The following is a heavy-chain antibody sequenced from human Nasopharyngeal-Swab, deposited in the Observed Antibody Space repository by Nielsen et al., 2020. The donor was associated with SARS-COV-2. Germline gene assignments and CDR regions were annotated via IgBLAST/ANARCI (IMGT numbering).Heavy chain of an antibody. J-gene: IGHJ4*02. CDR2: IKQDGSEK. CDR1: GFTFSSYW. CDR3: TIDVLLWFGELLPRRREEFDY. Sequence: GESLKISCAASGFTFSSYWMSWVRQAPGKGLEWVANIKQDGSEKYYVDSVKGRFTISRDNAKNSLYLQMNSLRAEDTAVYYRTIDVLLWFGELLPRRREEFDYWGQGTLVTVSS. D-gene: IGHD3-10*01. V-gene: IGHV3-7*05.